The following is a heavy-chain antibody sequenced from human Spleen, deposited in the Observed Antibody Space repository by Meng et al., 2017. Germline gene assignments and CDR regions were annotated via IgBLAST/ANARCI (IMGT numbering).Heavy chain of an antibody. CDR1: GASVRSGSYY. CDR2: IYYSGST. V-gene: IGHV4-61*03. D-gene: IGHD4-11*01. J-gene: IGHJ4*02. CDR3: ARGPTTMAHDFDY. Sequence: QGHVQRSGPGLTRPSEPLSLTCTVSGASVRSGSYYWSWIRQPPGKALEWIGYIYYSGSTNYNPSLESRATISVDTSQNNLSLKLSSVTAADSAVYYCARGPTTMAHDFDYWGQGTLVTVSS.